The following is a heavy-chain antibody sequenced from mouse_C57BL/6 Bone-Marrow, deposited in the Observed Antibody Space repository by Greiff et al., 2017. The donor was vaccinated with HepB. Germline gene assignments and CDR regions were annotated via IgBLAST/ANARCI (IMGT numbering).Heavy chain of an antibody. V-gene: IGHV1-81*01. J-gene: IGHJ2*01. CDR2: IYPRSGNT. CDR1: GYTFTSYG. CDR3: ARSGYGSPFAY. D-gene: IGHD1-1*01. Sequence: VKLVESGAELARPGASVKLSCKASGYTFTSYGISWVKQRTGQGLEWIGEIYPRSGNTYYNEKFKGKATLTADKSSSTAYMGLRSLTSEDSAVYFCARSGYGSPFAYWGQGTTLTVSS.